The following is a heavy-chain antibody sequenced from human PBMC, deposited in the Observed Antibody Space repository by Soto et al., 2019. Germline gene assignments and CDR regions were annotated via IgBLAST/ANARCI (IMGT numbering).Heavy chain of an antibody. CDR2: IWYDGSNK. CDR1: GFTFSSYG. Sequence: GGSLRLSCAASGFTFSSYGMHWVRQAPGKGLEWVAVIWYDGSNKYYADSVKGRFTISRDNSKNTLYLQMNSLRAEDTAVYYCARDNPTGELELMTALDYWGQGTLVTVSS. D-gene: IGHD1-7*01. V-gene: IGHV3-33*01. CDR3: ARDNPTGELELMTALDY. J-gene: IGHJ4*02.